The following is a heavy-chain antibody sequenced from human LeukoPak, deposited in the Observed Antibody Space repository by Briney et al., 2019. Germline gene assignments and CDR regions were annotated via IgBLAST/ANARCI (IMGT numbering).Heavy chain of an antibody. Sequence: SQTLSLTCTVSGGSISSGSYYWSWIRQPPGKGLEWIGYIYYSGSTYYNPSLKSRVTISVDTSKNQFSLKLSSVTAADTAVYYCARGATYYYYMDVWGKGTTVTVSS. CDR1: GGSISSGSYY. J-gene: IGHJ6*03. CDR3: ARGATYYYYMDV. CDR2: IYYSGST. V-gene: IGHV4-30-4*08.